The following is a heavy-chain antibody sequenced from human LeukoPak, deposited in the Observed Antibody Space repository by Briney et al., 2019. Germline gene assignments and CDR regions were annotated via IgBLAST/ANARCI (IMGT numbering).Heavy chain of an antibody. CDR1: GFTFSSYW. Sequence: GGSLRLSCAASGFTFSSYWMSWVRQAPGKGLEWVANIKQDGSEKYYVHSVKGRFTISRDNAKNSLYLQMNSLRAEDTAVYYCARDEGDRITMVRGNYHYYMDVWGKGTTVTVSS. V-gene: IGHV3-7*01. J-gene: IGHJ6*03. D-gene: IGHD3-10*01. CDR3: ARDEGDRITMVRGNYHYYMDV. CDR2: IKQDGSEK.